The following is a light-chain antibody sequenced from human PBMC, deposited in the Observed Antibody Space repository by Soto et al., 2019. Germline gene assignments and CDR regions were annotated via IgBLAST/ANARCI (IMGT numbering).Light chain of an antibody. CDR3: QQYNNWYT. CDR2: GAS. J-gene: IGKJ2*01. CDR1: QSVSSD. V-gene: IGKV3-15*01. Sequence: EMVMTQSPATLSVSPGERATLSCSASQSVSSDLAWYQQKPGQAPRLLIYGASTRAAGIPARFSGSGSGTEFTLTISSLQSEDFAVYYCQQYNNWYTFGQGTKLEIK.